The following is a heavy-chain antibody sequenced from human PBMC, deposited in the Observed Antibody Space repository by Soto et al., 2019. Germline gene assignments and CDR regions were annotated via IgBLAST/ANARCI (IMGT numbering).Heavy chain of an antibody. Sequence: SETLSLTCTVSGDSINSSSYFWGWIRQPPGKGLEWLGSVYYSGTTYQNSPLTSRVTISVDTSTNQFSLRLSSVTAADTSVYFCARHVISGYCISSSCRRGAFDIWGQGTMVTVSS. CDR1: GDSINSSSYF. D-gene: IGHD2-2*01. CDR3: ARHVISGYCISSSCRRGAFDI. V-gene: IGHV4-39*01. J-gene: IGHJ3*02. CDR2: VYYSGTT.